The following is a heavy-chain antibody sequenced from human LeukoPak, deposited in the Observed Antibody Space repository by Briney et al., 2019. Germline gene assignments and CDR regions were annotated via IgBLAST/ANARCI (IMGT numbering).Heavy chain of an antibody. J-gene: IGHJ6*03. D-gene: IGHD2-21*02. Sequence: IPSETLSLTCTVSGYSISSDYYWGWIRQPPGRGLEWIGTIYHSGSTYYNPSLKSRVTISVDTSKNQFSLKVRSVTAADTAVYYCARTYCGGDCRGYYYYYYMDVWGKGTTVTISS. CDR3: ARTYCGGDCRGYYYYYYMDV. CDR2: IYHSGST. CDR1: GYSISSDYY. V-gene: IGHV4-38-2*02.